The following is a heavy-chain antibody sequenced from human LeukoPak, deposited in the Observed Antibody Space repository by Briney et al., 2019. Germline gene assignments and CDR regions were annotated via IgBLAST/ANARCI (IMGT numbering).Heavy chain of an antibody. Sequence: ASVKVSCKASGYTFTSYAMHWVRQAPGQRLEWMGWINAGNGNTKYSQKFQGRVTMTRNTSISTAYMELSSLRSEDTAVYYCARGPGYCSSTSCLHYYYYGMDVWGQGTTVTVSS. CDR2: INAGNGNT. V-gene: IGHV1-3*01. CDR1: GYTFTSYA. J-gene: IGHJ6*02. CDR3: ARGPGYCSSTSCLHYYYYGMDV. D-gene: IGHD2-2*01.